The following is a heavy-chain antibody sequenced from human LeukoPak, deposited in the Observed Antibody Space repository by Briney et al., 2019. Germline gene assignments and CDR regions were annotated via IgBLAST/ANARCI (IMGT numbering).Heavy chain of an antibody. CDR3: ARHGRIAAAGGSYYYYYMDV. CDR1: GGSISSSSYY. CDR2: IYYSGST. J-gene: IGHJ6*03. D-gene: IGHD6-13*01. V-gene: IGHV4-39*01. Sequence: SETLSLTCTVSGGSISSSSYYWGWIRQPPGKGLEWIGSIYYSGSTYYNPSLKSRVTISVDTSKNQFSLKLSSVTAADTAVYYCARHGRIAAAGGSYYYYYMDVWGKGTTVTVSS.